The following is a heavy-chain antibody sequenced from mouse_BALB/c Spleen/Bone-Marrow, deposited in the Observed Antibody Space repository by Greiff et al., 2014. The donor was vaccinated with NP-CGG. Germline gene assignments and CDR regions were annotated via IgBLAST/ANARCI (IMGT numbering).Heavy chain of an antibody. CDR1: GFTFSSFG. D-gene: IGHD2-4*01. CDR2: ISSGSSTI. J-gene: IGHJ4*01. Sequence: EVMLVESGGGLVQPGGSRKLSCAASGFTFSSFGMHRVRQAPEKGLEWVAYISSGSSTIYYADTVKGRFTISRDNPKNTLFLQMTSLRSEDTAMYYCARDDYDYAMDYWGQGISVTVSS. CDR3: ARDDYDYAMDY. V-gene: IGHV5-17*02.